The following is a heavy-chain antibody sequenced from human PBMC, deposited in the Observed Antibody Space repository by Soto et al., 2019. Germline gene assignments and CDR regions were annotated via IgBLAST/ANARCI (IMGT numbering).Heavy chain of an antibody. CDR3: PSGHYYDSSGYPSGLGYFDY. D-gene: IGHD3-22*01. CDR1: GCTLSSYA. Sequence: ASVKVSCKASGCTLSSYAISWVRQAPGQGLEWMGGIIPIFGTANYAQKFQGRVTITADESTSTAYMELSSLRSEDTAVYYGPSGHYYDSSGYPSGLGYFDYWGQGTLVTVSS. V-gene: IGHV1-69*13. J-gene: IGHJ4*02. CDR2: IIPIFGTA.